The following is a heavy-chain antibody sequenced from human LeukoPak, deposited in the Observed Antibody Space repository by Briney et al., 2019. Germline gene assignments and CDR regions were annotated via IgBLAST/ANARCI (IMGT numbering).Heavy chain of an antibody. V-gene: IGHV3-21*01. CDR1: GFTFSSYS. CDR3: ARVSRYYDFWSGYYTDYGMDV. Sequence: GGSLRLSCAASGFTFSSYSMNWVRQAPGKGLEWVSSISSSSSYIYYADSVKGRFTISRDNAKNSLYLQMNSLRAEDTAVYYCARVSRYYDFWSGYYTDYGMDVWGQGTTVTVSS. D-gene: IGHD3-3*01. J-gene: IGHJ6*02. CDR2: ISSSSSYI.